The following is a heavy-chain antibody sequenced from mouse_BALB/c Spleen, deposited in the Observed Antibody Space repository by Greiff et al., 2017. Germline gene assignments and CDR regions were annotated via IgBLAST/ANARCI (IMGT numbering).Heavy chain of an antibody. V-gene: IGHV1-69*02. CDR2: IDPSDSET. CDR1: GYTFTSYW. CDR3: ARRGGNYGGYFDY. Sequence: VQLQQPGAELVKPGAPVKLSCKASGYTFTSYWMNWVKQRPGRGLEWIGRIDPSDSETHYNQKFKDKATLTVDKSSSTAYIQLSSLTSEDSAVYYCARRGGNYGGYFDYWGQGTTLTVSS. D-gene: IGHD2-1*01. J-gene: IGHJ2*01.